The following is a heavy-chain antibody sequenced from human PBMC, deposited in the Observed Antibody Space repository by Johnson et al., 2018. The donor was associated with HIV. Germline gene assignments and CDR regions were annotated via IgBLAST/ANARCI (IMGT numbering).Heavy chain of an antibody. CDR3: AKGLDYGGLLCAFDI. CDR2: VYSGGST. J-gene: IGHJ3*02. D-gene: IGHD4-23*01. Sequence: VQLVESGGGVAQPGGSLRLSCAASGFTVSSNYMSWVRQAPGKGLEWVSVVYSGGSTYYADSVKGRFTISRDNSKNTLYLQMHSLRAEDTAVYYCAKGLDYGGLLCAFDIWGQGTMVTVSS. V-gene: IGHV3-53*01. CDR1: GFTVSSNY.